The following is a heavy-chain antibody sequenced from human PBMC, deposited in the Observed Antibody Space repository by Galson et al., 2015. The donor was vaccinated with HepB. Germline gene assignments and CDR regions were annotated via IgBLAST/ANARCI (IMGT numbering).Heavy chain of an antibody. Sequence: SVKVSCKVSGYTLTELSMHWVRQAPGKGLEWMGGFDPEDGETIYAQKFQGRVTMTEDTSTDTAYMELSSLRSEDTAVYYCATLHQKWNHNYYYYYMDVWGKGTTVTVSS. V-gene: IGHV1-24*01. CDR1: GYTLTELS. CDR3: ATLHQKWNHNYYYYYMDV. D-gene: IGHD1-14*01. CDR2: FDPEDGET. J-gene: IGHJ6*03.